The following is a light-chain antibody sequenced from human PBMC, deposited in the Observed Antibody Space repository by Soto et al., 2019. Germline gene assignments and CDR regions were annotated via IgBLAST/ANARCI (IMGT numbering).Light chain of an antibody. CDR3: QQRSNWPS. CDR2: TAA. J-gene: IGKJ4*01. V-gene: IGKV1-39*01. Sequence: DIQMTQSPSSLSASVGDRVTITCRASQSISSNLNWYQQKPGKAPKLLIYTAASLQSGVPSRFSGSGSGTDFTLTISSLEPEDFAVYYCQQRSNWPSFGGGTKVEIK. CDR1: QSISSN.